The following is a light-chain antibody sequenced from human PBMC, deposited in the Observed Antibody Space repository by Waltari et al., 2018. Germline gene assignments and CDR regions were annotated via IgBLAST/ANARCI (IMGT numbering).Light chain of an antibody. CDR3: QQRSNWRWT. J-gene: IGKJ1*01. V-gene: IGKV3-11*01. CDR2: DAS. CDR1: QSVSSY. Sequence: EIVLTQSPATLSLSPGARATLSCRASQSVSSYLAWYQQKPGQAPRLLIYDASNRATGIPARFSGSGSGTDFTITISSLEPEDFAVYYCQQRSNWRWTFGQGTKVEIK.